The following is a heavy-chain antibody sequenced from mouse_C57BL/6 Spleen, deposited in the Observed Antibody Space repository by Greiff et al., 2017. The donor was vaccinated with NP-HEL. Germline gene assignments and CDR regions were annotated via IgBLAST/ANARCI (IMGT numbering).Heavy chain of an antibody. D-gene: IGHD2-4*01. V-gene: IGHV1-81*01. CDR3: APMIRVHYLDY. CDR1: GYTFTSYG. CDR2: IYPRSGNT. Sequence: VQLVESGAELARPGASVKLSCKASGYTFTSYGISWVKQRTGQGLEWIGEIYPRSGNTYYNEKFKGKATLTADKSSSTAYMELRSLTSEDSAVYFCAPMIRVHYLDYWGQGTTLTVSS. J-gene: IGHJ2*01.